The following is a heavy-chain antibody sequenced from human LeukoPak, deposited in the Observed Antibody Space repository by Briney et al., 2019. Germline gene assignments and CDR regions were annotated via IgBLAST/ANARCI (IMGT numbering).Heavy chain of an antibody. D-gene: IGHD4-17*01. CDR3: ARDPHYGDYANYYYYYYMDV. V-gene: IGHV1-2*02. J-gene: IGHJ6*03. CDR1: GYTFTGYY. Sequence: ASVKVSCKASGYTFTGYYIHWVRQAPGQGLEWMGWINPNSGGTNYAQKFQGRVTMTRDTSISTAYMELSRLRSDDTAVYYCARDPHYGDYANYYYYYYMDVWGKGTTVTVSS. CDR2: INPNSGGT.